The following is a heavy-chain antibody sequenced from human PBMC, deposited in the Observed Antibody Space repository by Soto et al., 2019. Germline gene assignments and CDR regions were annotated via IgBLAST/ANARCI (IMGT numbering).Heavy chain of an antibody. CDR2: LTGSGDST. D-gene: IGHD4-17*01. CDR1: GFTFSSFA. J-gene: IGHJ4*02. V-gene: IGHV3-23*01. Sequence: EVQLLESGGGLVQPGGSPRLSCAASGFTFSSFAMTWVRQAPGKGLEWVSSLTGSGDSTYYADSVKGRFTISRDNSKNTLDLQMNSLRADDTALYYCAKGTAVTTGDMAYWGQGTLVTVSS. CDR3: AKGTAVTTGDMAY.